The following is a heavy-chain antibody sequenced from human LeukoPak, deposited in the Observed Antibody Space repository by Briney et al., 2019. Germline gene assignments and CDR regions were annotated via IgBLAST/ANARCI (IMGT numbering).Heavy chain of an antibody. CDR3: ARDEKYGDYGMDV. V-gene: IGHV3-30-3*01. J-gene: IGHJ6*02. Sequence: PGRSLRLSCAASGLTFTIYSMHWVRQAPGKGLEWVADISDDGSNKNYADSGKGRFTISRDNSKNTLYLQMNSLRAEDTAVYYCARDEKYGDYGMDVWGQGTTVTVSS. CDR1: GLTFTIYS. D-gene: IGHD4-17*01. CDR2: ISDDGSNK.